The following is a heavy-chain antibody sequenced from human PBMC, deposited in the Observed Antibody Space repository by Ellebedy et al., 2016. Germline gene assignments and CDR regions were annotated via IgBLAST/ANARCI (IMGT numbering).Heavy chain of an antibody. V-gene: IGHV3-30-3*01. CDR2: ISYDGSNK. Sequence: GESLKISCSASGFSLSTFTVQWVRQAPGKGLEWVTFISYDGSNKFYADSVKGRFTISRDNSKNTLYLQMNSLRAEDTAVYYCARGGYYDSSGYYYFEYWGQGTLVTVSS. CDR1: GFSLSTFT. CDR3: ARGGYYDSSGYYYFEY. J-gene: IGHJ4*02. D-gene: IGHD3-22*01.